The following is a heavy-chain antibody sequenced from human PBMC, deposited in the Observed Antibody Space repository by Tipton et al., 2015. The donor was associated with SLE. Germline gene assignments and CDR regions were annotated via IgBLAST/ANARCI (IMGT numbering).Heavy chain of an antibody. J-gene: IGHJ4*02. V-gene: IGHV4-59*06. CDR1: GGSISSYY. D-gene: IGHD3-22*01. Sequence: TLSLTCTVSGGSISSYYWSWIRQPPGKGLEWIGYIYHSESTYYNPSLKSRLTMSVDTSKNQFSLKLSSMTAADTAVYYCARGRYYYDSSGYFDSWGQGTLVTVSS. CDR3: ARGRYYYDSSGYFDS. CDR2: IYHSEST.